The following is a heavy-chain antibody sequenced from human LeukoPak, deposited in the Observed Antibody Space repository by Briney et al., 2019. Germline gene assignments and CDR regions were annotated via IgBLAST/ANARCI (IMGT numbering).Heavy chain of an antibody. CDR1: GGSFSGYY. V-gene: IGHV4-34*01. CDR3: ARGDGYNQGY. D-gene: IGHD5-24*01. Sequence: KPSETLSLTCAVYGGSFSGYYWSWIRQPPGKGLEWIGEINHSGSTNYNPSLKSRVTISVDTSKNQFSLKLSSVTAADTAVYYCARGDGYNQGYWGQGTLVTVSS. CDR2: INHSGST. J-gene: IGHJ4*02.